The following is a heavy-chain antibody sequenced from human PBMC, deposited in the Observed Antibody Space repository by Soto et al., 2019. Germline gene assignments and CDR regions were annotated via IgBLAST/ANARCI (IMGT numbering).Heavy chain of an antibody. CDR2: ISYDGSNK. V-gene: IGHV3-30-3*01. D-gene: IGHD3-3*01. CDR3: ARDPGRFLEWLPISHFDY. CDR1: GFTFSSYA. J-gene: IGHJ4*02. Sequence: SLRLSCAASGFTFSSYAMHWVRQAPGKGLEWVAVISYDGSNKYYADSVKGRFTISRDNSKNTLYLQMNSLRAEDTAVYYCARDPGRFLEWLPISHFDYWGQGTLVTVSS.